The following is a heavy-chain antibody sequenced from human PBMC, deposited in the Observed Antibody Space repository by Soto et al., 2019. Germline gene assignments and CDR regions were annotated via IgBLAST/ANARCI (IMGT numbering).Heavy chain of an antibody. V-gene: IGHV1-69*01. CDR3: TSDDTVLVGADSAFDI. Sequence: QVQLVQSGAEVKKPGSSVKVSCKASGGTFNGHSFSWVRQAPGQGLEWMGSIIPMFNTSTYAQRFQGRVTITADESTTTAYMDLSSRTSEDTAVYYCTSDDTVLVGADSAFDIWGQGTMVTVSS. CDR1: GGTFNGHS. D-gene: IGHD4-17*01. CDR2: IIPMFNTS. J-gene: IGHJ3*02.